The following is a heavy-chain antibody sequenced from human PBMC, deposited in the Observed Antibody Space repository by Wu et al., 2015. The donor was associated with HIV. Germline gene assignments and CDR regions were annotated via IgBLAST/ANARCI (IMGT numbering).Heavy chain of an antibody. V-gene: IGHV1-69*18. Sequence: QVQLVQSGAEVKKPGSSVKVSCKASGGTFSSYAISWVRQAPGQGLEWMGRIIPIFGTANYAQKFQGRVTITADESTSTAYMELSSLRSEDTAVYYCARDHTVPAANDYYYYYGMDVWGQGTTVTVSS. CDR2: IIPIFGTA. D-gene: IGHD2-2*01. CDR3: ARDHTVPAANDYYYYYGMDV. CDR1: GGTFSSYA. J-gene: IGHJ6*02.